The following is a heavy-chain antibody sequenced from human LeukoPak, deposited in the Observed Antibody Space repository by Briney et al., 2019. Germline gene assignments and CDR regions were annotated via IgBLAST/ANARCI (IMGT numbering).Heavy chain of an antibody. Sequence: PGRSLRLSCAASGVTFSNYAMDWVRQAPGKGVEWVAVISKDGSMKYYADSVQGRFTVSRDNSNNTLYLQMNSLRTEDTAVYYCAGESFDIWGQGTMVTVSS. J-gene: IGHJ3*02. CDR3: AGESFDI. V-gene: IGHV3-30*04. CDR1: GVTFSNYA. CDR2: ISKDGSMK.